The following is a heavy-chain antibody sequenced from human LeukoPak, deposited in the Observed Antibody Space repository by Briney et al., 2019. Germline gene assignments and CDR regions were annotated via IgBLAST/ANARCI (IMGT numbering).Heavy chain of an antibody. CDR1: GYSFTSYW. V-gene: IGHV5-51*01. J-gene: IGHJ5*02. CDR3: ARLTLSGGSPFDP. D-gene: IGHD1-26*01. CDR2: IYPGDSDI. Sequence: GESLKISCKASGYSFTSYWIPWVRQMPGKGLEWMGLIYPGDSDIRYSPSFQRQVTISADKSISTAYLQWSSLKASDNAMYYCARLTLSGGSPFDPWGQGTLVTVSS.